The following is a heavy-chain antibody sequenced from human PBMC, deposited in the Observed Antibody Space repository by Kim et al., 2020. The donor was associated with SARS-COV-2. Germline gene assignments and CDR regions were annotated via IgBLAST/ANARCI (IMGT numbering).Heavy chain of an antibody. Sequence: VKGRFTISRDNSKNTVYLQRNSLRAEDTAVYYWARDRDGYSYGSSGMDVWGQGTTVTVSS. J-gene: IGHJ6*02. D-gene: IGHD5-18*01. CDR3: ARDRDGYSYGSSGMDV. V-gene: IGHV3-30*07.